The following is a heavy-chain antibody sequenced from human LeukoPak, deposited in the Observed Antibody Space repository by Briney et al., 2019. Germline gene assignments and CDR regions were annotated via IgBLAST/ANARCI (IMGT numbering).Heavy chain of an antibody. Sequence: SETLSLTCTLYGGSFSGYYWSWIRLPPGKGLEWVGYIFYSGSTNYNPSLKSRVTISVDASKKQFSLKLSSVTAADTAMYYCARVSGYDWESFYDYWGQGSLVTVSS. V-gene: IGHV4-59*01. CDR1: GGSFSGYY. J-gene: IGHJ4*02. D-gene: IGHD5-12*01. CDR3: ARVSGYDWESFYDY. CDR2: IFYSGST.